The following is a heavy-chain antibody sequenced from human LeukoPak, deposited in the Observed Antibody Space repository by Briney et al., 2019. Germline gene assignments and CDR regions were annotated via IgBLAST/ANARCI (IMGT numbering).Heavy chain of an antibody. D-gene: IGHD5-18*01. CDR1: GYTFTDYG. CDR2: ISGYNGDT. CDR3: ARDQDGIQLWLY. V-gene: IGHV1-18*01. Sequence: ASVKVSCKASGYTFTDYGITWVRQAPGQGLEWMGWISGYNGDTKYAQKFQGRVTMTTDTSTSTAYMELRSLRSDDTAVYYCARDQDGIQLWLYWGQGTLVTVSS. J-gene: IGHJ4*02.